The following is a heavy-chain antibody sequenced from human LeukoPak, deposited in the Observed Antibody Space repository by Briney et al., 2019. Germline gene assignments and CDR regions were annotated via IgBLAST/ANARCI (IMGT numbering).Heavy chain of an antibody. J-gene: IGHJ4*02. CDR2: ITYDGSNK. Sequence: GGSLRLSSAASGFTFSSYGMHWVRQAPGKGLEWVAGITYDGSNKYSVDSVKGRFAISRDNSKNTLYLQMNSLRAEDTALYYCANGVAVAGTPPFDYWGQGTLVTVSS. V-gene: IGHV3-30*18. CDR1: GFTFSSYG. D-gene: IGHD6-19*01. CDR3: ANGVAVAGTPPFDY.